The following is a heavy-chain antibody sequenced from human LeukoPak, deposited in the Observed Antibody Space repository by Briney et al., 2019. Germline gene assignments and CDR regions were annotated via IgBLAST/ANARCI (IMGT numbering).Heavy chain of an antibody. V-gene: IGHV4-59*01. J-gene: IGHJ4*02. Sequence: MPSETLSLTCTVSGGSISSYYWSWIRQPPGKGLEWIGYIYSSGSTNYNPSLKSRLTISVDASKNQFSLKLTSVTAADTAVYYCARRDYYDSTALDYWGQGTLVTVSS. CDR3: ARRDYYDSTALDY. D-gene: IGHD3-22*01. CDR2: IYSSGST. CDR1: GGSISSYY.